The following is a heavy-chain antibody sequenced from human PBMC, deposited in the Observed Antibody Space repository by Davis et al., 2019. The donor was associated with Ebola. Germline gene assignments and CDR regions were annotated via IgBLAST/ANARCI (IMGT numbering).Heavy chain of an antibody. CDR3: ARRIAVRPVYAFDI. J-gene: IGHJ3*02. Sequence: GESLKISCSASGFTFSDFAMHWVRQAPGKGLDYIAVVYPKGDITYYADAKRGRFTISRDNSQNMVYLQMSGLRVEDTAVYYCARRIAVRPVYAFDIWGQGTMVTVSS. D-gene: IGHD6-6*01. CDR1: GFTFSDFA. V-gene: IGHV3-64D*06. CDR2: VYPKGDIT.